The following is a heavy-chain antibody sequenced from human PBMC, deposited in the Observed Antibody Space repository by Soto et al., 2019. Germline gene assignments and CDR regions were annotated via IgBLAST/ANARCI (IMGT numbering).Heavy chain of an antibody. CDR1: GGSISSSNW. V-gene: IGHV4-4*02. J-gene: IGHJ6*02. CDR2: IYHSGST. D-gene: IGHD2-2*01. CDR3: ARDGHCSSTSCYWHYYYYGMDV. Sequence: SETLSLTXAVSGGSISSSNWWSWVRQPPGKGLEWIGEIYHSGSTNYNPSLKGRVTISVDKSKNQFSLKLSSVTAADTAVYYCARDGHCSSTSCYWHYYYYGMDVWGQGTTVTVSS.